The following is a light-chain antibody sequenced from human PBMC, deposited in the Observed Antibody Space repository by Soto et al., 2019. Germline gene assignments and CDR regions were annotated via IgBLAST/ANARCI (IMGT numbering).Light chain of an antibody. CDR1: QSVSSSY. CDR3: QQYGRSPST. V-gene: IGKV3-20*01. Sequence: EVVLTQSPGTLSLSPGERATLSCRASQSVSSSYLAWYQQKPGQAPRLLIYGASSRATGIPDRFSASGSGTDFTLTISRLEPEDFAVYYCQQYGRSPSTFGPGTKVDI. J-gene: IGKJ3*01. CDR2: GAS.